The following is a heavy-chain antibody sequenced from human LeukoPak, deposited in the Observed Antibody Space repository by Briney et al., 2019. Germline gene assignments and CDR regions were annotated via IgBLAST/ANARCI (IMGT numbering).Heavy chain of an antibody. D-gene: IGHD6-6*01. CDR3: ARQEGYSSSSDEPN. J-gene: IGHJ4*02. Sequence: PSETLSLTCAVSGGSISSSNWWSWVRQPPGKGLEWIGEINHSGSTNYNPSLKSRVTISVDTSKNQFSLKLSSVTAADTAVYYCARQEGYSSSSDEPNWGQGTLVTVSS. CDR2: INHSGST. V-gene: IGHV4-4*02. CDR1: GGSISSSNW.